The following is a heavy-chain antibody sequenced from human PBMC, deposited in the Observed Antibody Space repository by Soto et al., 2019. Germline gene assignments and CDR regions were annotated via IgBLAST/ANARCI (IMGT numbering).Heavy chain of an antibody. CDR3: ARVNYDFWSGYPIGMDV. V-gene: IGHV4-30-4*01. D-gene: IGHD3-3*01. CDR1: GGSFSGYY. CDR2: IYYSGST. J-gene: IGHJ6*02. Sequence: KSSETLSLTCAVYGGSFSGYYWSWIRQPPGKGLEWIGYIYYSGSTYYNPSLKSRVTISVDTSKNQFSLKLSSVTAADTAVYYCARVNYDFWSGYPIGMDVWGQGTTVTVSS.